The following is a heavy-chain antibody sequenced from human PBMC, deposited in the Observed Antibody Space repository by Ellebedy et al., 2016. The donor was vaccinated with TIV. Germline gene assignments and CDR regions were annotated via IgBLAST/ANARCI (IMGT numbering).Heavy chain of an antibody. Sequence: GGSLRLSXTASGFTFGDYAMSWVRQAPGKGPEWVSFIRSKAYGGTTEYAASVKGRFTISRDDSKSIAYLQMNSLKAEDTAVYYCTRDLTTLAAAGTGIYYYTMDVWGQGTTVTVSS. V-gene: IGHV3-49*04. CDR3: TRDLTTLAAAGTGIYYYTMDV. J-gene: IGHJ6*02. CDR2: IRSKAYGGTT. CDR1: GFTFGDYA. D-gene: IGHD6-13*01.